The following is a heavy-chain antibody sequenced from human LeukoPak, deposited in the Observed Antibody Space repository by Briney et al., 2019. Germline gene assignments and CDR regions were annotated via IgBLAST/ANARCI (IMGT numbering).Heavy chain of an antibody. V-gene: IGHV4-39*02. CDR3: ARDMMGHDDAFDI. D-gene: IGHD3-16*01. CDR2: IYYSGST. J-gene: IGHJ3*02. Sequence: SEALSLTCTVSGGSISSSSYYWGWIRQPPGKGLEWIGSIYYSGSTYYNPSLKSRVTISVDTSKNQFSLKLSSVTAADTAVYYCARDMMGHDDAFDIWGQGTRVTVSS. CDR1: GGSISSSSYY.